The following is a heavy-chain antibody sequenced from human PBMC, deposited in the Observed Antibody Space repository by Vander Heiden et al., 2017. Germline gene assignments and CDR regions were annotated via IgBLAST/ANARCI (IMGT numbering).Heavy chain of an antibody. CDR1: GASIASSGYF. D-gene: IGHD3-10*02. Sequence: QLPLQESGPGLVKPAEGLSLNRPASGASIASSGYFWGWIRQPPGKGLGLIGSIYYTGTSYYSPSLQTRLSLSVDTSKNQFSLNLSSVTAADTAVFYCVMRRKTYYFVDWGQGILVTVSS. CDR2: IYYTGTS. J-gene: IGHJ4*02. V-gene: IGHV4-39*01. CDR3: VMRRKTYYFVD.